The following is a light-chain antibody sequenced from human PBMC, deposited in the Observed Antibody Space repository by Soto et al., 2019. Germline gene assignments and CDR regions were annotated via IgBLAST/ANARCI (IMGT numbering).Light chain of an antibody. CDR3: QQYGSSGT. J-gene: IGKJ1*01. CDR2: GAS. CDR1: QSVSNNY. V-gene: IGKV3-20*01. Sequence: EIVLTQSPGTLSLSPGERATLSCRASQSVSNNYLAWYQQNTGQAPRLLIYGASNRATGIPDRFSVSGSGTDFTLTISRLEPEDFAVYYCQQYGSSGTFGQGTKVEIK.